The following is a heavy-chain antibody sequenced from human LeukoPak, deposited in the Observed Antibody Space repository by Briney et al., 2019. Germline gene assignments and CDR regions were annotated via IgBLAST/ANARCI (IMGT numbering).Heavy chain of an antibody. J-gene: IGHJ4*02. CDR3: ARDMAAAGNDFDY. Sequence: ASVKVSCKASGYTFTSYYIHWVRQAPGQGLEWMGKINPSGGGSSYTQKFQDRVTMTRDTSTSTVYMELSNLRSEDTAVYYCARDMAAAGNDFDYWGQGTLVTVSS. CDR1: GYTFTSYY. CDR2: INPSGGGS. V-gene: IGHV1-46*01. D-gene: IGHD6-13*01.